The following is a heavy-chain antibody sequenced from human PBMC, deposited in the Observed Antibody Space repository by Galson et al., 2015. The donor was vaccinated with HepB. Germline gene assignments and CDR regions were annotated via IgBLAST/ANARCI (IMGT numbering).Heavy chain of an antibody. D-gene: IGHD4/OR15-4a*01. Sequence: SVKVSCKASGYTFTINGISWVRQAPGKGLERMGWISANSGDTKYAQTLQGRVTMTRDTSTSTAYLELRSLRSDDTAAYYCARDRDYRFDYWGQGTLVTVSS. CDR2: ISANSGDT. CDR1: GYTFTING. CDR3: ARDRDYRFDY. J-gene: IGHJ4*02. V-gene: IGHV1-18*04.